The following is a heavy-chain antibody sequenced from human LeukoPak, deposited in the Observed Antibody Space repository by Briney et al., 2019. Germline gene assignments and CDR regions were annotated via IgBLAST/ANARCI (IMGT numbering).Heavy chain of an antibody. CDR2: IYPRDGST. V-gene: IGHV1-46*01. J-gene: IGHJ4*02. CDR1: GYTFTSYY. CDR3: ARGDYGDYHY. D-gene: IGHD4-17*01. Sequence: ASVKVSCKASGYTFTSYYMHWVRQAPGQGLEWMGMIYPRDGSTSYAQKFQGRVTVTRDTSTSTAYMELRSLRSDDTAVYYCARGDYGDYHYWGQGTLVTVSS.